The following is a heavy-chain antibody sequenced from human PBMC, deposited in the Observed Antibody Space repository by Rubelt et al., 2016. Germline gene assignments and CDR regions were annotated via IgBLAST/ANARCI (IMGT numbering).Heavy chain of an antibody. J-gene: IGHJ6*02. V-gene: IGHV4-39*01. D-gene: IGHD1-1*01. CDR2: IYYSGST. CDR1: GGSISSTSYY. Sequence: QLQLQESGPGLVKPSETLSLTCTVSGGSISSTSYYWGWIRQPPGKGLEWIGSIYYSGSTYYNPTRKMWVTIFGATSKNQCALRLNSVTAAGTAVYYWARTGTIMRGDYGMDVWGQGTLVTVSS. CDR3: ARTGTIMRGDYGMDV.